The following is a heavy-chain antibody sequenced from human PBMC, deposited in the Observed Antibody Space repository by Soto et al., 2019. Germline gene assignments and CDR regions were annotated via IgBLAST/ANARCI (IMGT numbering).Heavy chain of an antibody. CDR2: IKSTSERGTT. Sequence: EVQLVESGGGLVKPGESLRLSCAASGFTFNYAWMSWVRQAPGKGLEWVGRIKSTSERGTTDYTAPVKGRLTISRDDLNNSLYLQMNSLKTEHTVLYYCTTSGISIPYSYNGLAVWGQGTTVTVSS. CDR3: TTSGISIPYSYNGLAV. V-gene: IGHV3-15*01. CDR1: GFTFNYAW. J-gene: IGHJ6*02. D-gene: IGHD3-10*01.